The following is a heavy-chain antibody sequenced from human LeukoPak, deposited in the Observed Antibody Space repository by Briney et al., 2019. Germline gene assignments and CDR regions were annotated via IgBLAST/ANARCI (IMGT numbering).Heavy chain of an antibody. Sequence: GGSLRLSCAASGFTFSTYAMSWVRQAPGNGLEWVSSISGSGSSTYYADSVKGRFTISRDNSKNTLYLQMNSLRAEDTAAYYCAKRPDYDFWSGYQDFWGQGTLVTVSS. CDR2: ISGSGSST. CDR1: GFTFSTYA. J-gene: IGHJ4*02. CDR3: AKRPDYDFWSGYQDF. D-gene: IGHD3-3*01. V-gene: IGHV3-23*01.